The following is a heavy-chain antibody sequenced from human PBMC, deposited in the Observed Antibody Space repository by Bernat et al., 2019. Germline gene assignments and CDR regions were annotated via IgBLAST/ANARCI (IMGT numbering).Heavy chain of an antibody. CDR2: IYSGGST. D-gene: IGHD6-6*01. CDR3: GRERRPDI. J-gene: IGHJ3*02. Sequence: EVQLVESGGGLVQPGGSLRLSCAASGFTVNTNYMSWVRQAPGRGLEWVSVIYSGGSTYYADSVKGRFTISRDISKNTLYLQMNSLGAEDTAVYYCGRERRPDIWGQGTMVTVSS. CDR1: GFTVNTNY. V-gene: IGHV3-66*02.